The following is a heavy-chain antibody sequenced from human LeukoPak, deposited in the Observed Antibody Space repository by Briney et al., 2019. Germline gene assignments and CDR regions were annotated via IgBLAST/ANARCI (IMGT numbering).Heavy chain of an antibody. J-gene: IGHJ4*02. CDR2: INHSGST. CDR3: ARVRARGGYDY. V-gene: IGHV4-34*01. CDR1: GGSFSGYY. D-gene: IGHD3-22*01. Sequence: SETLSLTCAVYGGSFSGYYWSWIRQPPGKGLEWIGEINHSGSTNYNPSLKSRVTISVDRSKNQFSLKLSSVTAADTAVYYCARVRARGGYDYWGQGTLVTVSS.